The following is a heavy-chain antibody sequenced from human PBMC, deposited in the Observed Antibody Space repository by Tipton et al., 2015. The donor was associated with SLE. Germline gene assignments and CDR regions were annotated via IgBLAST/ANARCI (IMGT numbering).Heavy chain of an antibody. J-gene: IGHJ5*02. CDR3: ARDREQQLSRGGWFDP. Sequence: SLRLSCAASRFTFDDYTMHWVRQVPGKGLEWVSLISWDGATTYYADSVKGRFTISRDNAKNSLYLQMNSLRAEDTAVYYCARDREQQLSRGGWFDPWGQGTLVTVSS. V-gene: IGHV3-43*01. CDR2: ISWDGATT. D-gene: IGHD6-13*01. CDR1: RFTFDDYT.